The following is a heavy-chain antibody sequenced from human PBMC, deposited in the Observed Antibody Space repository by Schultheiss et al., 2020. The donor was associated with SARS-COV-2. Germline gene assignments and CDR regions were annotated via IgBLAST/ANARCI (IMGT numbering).Heavy chain of an antibody. CDR1: GFTFSNAW. J-gene: IGHJ2*01. CDR2: IKSKTDGGTT. V-gene: IGHV3-15*01. CDR3: TTVWITIFGVVINSEYFDL. Sequence: GGSLRLSCAASGFTFSNAWMSWVRQAPGKGLEWVGRIKSKTDGGTTDYAAPVKGRFTISRDDSKNTLYLQMNSLKTEDTAVYYCTTVWITIFGVVINSEYFDLWGRGTLVTVSS. D-gene: IGHD3-3*01.